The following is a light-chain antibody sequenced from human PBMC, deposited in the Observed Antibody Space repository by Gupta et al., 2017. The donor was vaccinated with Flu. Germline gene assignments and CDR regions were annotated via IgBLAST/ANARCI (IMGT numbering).Light chain of an antibody. V-gene: IGKV3-15*01. CDR3: QNLPLT. CDR1: QTVGDK. CDR2: GAS. Sequence: VSPGESATLSCRASQTVGDKLAWYQQKPGQAPRLLIYGASTRATGIPVRFSGSGSGTEFTLTISSLQSEDFAVYYCQNLPLTFGGGTKVEI. J-gene: IGKJ4*01.